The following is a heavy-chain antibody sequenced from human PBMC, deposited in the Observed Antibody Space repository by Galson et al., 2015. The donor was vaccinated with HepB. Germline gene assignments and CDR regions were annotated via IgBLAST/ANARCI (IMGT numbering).Heavy chain of an antibody. CDR1: GLTFSSYV. CDR2: ISGGGSST. D-gene: IGHD6-13*01. J-gene: IGHJ4*02. CDR3: ATYKRSSLFEY. V-gene: IGHV3-23*01. Sequence: SLRLSCAASGLTFSSYVMSWVRQASGKGLEWVSGISGGGSSTYDTDSVKGRFTISRDNSKNTLYLQMNSLRAEDTAVYYCATYKRSSLFEYWGQGILVTVSS.